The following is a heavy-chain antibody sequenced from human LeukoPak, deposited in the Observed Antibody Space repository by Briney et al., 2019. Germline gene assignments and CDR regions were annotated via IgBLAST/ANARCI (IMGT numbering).Heavy chain of an antibody. Sequence: GGSLRLSCAVSVFNFNNAWLNWVRQAPGKGLEWVGRIKSKTDGGAIEYATPVEGKFTISRDDSKSTLYLQMDSLKTEDTAVYYCTTDDSSQSAYWGQGTLVTVSS. CDR3: TTDDSSQSAY. V-gene: IGHV3-15*07. CDR1: VFNFNNAW. J-gene: IGHJ4*02. CDR2: IKSKTDGGAI. D-gene: IGHD4-11*01.